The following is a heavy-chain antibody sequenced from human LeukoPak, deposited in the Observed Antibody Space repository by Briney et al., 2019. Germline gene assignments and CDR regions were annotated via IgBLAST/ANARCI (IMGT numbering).Heavy chain of an antibody. D-gene: IGHD3-22*01. CDR2: ISGSGGST. CDR3: ANYDSSGYSPFDY. V-gene: IGHV3-23*01. CDR1: GFTFSSYA. Sequence: GGSLRLSCAASGFTFSSYAMSWVRQAPGKGLEWVSAISGSGGSTYYADSVKGRFTISRDNSKNTLYLQMNSLRAEDTAVYYCANYDSSGYSPFDYWGQGTLVTVSS. J-gene: IGHJ4*02.